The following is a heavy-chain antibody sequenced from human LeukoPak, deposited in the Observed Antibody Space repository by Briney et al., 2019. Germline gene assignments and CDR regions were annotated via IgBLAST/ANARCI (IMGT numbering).Heavy chain of an antibody. CDR2: IKQDGSEK. D-gene: IGHD3-22*01. CDR3: AKPTNYYDSSGYSYYFDY. CDR1: GFTFSSYW. Sequence: GGSLRLSCAASGFTFSSYWMSWVRQAPGKGLEWVANIKQDGSEKYYVDSVKGRFTISRDNAKNSLYLQMNSLRAEDTALYCCAKPTNYYDSSGYSYYFDYWGQGTLVTVSS. V-gene: IGHV3-7*03. J-gene: IGHJ4*02.